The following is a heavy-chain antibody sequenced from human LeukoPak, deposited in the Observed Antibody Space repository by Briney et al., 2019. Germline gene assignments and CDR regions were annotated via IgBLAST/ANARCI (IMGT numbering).Heavy chain of an antibody. D-gene: IGHD1-26*01. J-gene: IGHJ4*02. CDR2: IFSGGST. CDR1: GFIFSSNY. V-gene: IGHV3-53*01. Sequence: GGSLRLSCAASGFIFSSNYMTWVRQAPGKGLEWVSVIFSGGSTYYADSVKGRVTISRDNSKNTLYLQMNNLRGEDTAVYYCSRVGPTRSDFDYWGQGTLVTVSS. CDR3: SRVGPTRSDFDY.